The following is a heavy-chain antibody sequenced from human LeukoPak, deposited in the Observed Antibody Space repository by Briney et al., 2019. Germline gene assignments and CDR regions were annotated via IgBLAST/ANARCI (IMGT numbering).Heavy chain of an antibody. CDR2: INPSGGST. J-gene: IGHJ3*02. Sequence: ASVKVSCKASGYTFTSYGISWVRQAPGQGLEWMGIINPSGGSTSYAQRFQGRVTMTRDMSTSTVYMELSSLRSEDTAVYYCARQRGDSQWAFDIWGQGTMVTVSS. CDR1: GYTFTSYG. V-gene: IGHV1-46*01. CDR3: ARQRGDSQWAFDI. D-gene: IGHD2-21*02.